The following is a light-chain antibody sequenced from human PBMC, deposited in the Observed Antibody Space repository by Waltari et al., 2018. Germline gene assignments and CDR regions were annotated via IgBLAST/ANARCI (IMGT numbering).Light chain of an antibody. J-gene: IGKJ1*01. Sequence: AIRITQSPSSLSASTGDRVTITCRASQSISSYLAWYQQKPGKAPKVLIYAASTLQSGVPSRFSGSGSGTDFTLTISCLQSEDFAIYYCQQYYSSPATFGQGP. V-gene: IGKV1-8*01. CDR2: AAS. CDR1: QSISSY. CDR3: QQYYSSPAT.